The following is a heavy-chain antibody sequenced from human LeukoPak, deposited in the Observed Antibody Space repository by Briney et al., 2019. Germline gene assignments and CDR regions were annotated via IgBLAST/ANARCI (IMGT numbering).Heavy chain of an antibody. J-gene: IGHJ4*02. CDR3: AACYDSSGYYDY. CDR2: IWYDGSNK. V-gene: IGHV3-33*01. Sequence: GGSLRLSCAASGFTFSSYGMHWVRQAPGKGLEWVAVIWYDGSNKYYADSVKGRFTISRGNSKNTLYLEMNSLRAEDTAVYYCAACYDSSGYYDYWGQGTLVTVSS. CDR1: GFTFSSYG. D-gene: IGHD3-22*01.